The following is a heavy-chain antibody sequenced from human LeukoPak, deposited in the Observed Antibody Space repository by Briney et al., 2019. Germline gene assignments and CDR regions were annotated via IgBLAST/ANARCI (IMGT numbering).Heavy chain of an antibody. CDR2: ISYDGSNE. CDR1: GFTFSSYA. V-gene: IGHV3-30-3*01. Sequence: PGGSLRLSCAASGFTFSSYAMHWVRQAPGKGLEWVGIISYDGSNEYFADPVKGRFTISRDISKNTLYLQMNSLRAEDTAVYYCARARGGYCSSIRCSIDYWGQGTLVTVSS. D-gene: IGHD2-2*01. J-gene: IGHJ4*02. CDR3: ARARGGYCSSIRCSIDY.